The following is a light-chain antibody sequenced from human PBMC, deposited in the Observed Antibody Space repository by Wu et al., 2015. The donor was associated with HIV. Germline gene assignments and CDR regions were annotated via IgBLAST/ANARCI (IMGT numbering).Light chain of an antibody. V-gene: IGKV3-15*01. CDR2: GAS. J-gene: IGKJ1*01. CDR1: QSISSN. CDR3: QQYNNWPPEGD. Sequence: EIVMTQSPVILSVSPGERATLSCRASQSISSNLAWYQQKRGQAPRLLIYGASTRATGIPARFSGSGSGTEFTLTINSIQSEDSALYYCQQYNNWPPEGDFGQGTKVEIK.